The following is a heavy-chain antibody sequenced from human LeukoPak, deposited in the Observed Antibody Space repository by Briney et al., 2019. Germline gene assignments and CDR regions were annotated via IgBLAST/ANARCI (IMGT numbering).Heavy chain of an antibody. V-gene: IGHV4-31*03. CDR2: VYYSGST. D-gene: IGHD4-11*01. CDR3: ARAPKGMTTVRYYYYYYMDV. J-gene: IGHJ6*03. Sequence: PSETLSLTCTVSGGSISSGGYYWSWIRQHPGKGLEWLGYVYYSGSTYYNPSLRSRITMSLDTSKNQFSLKLSSVTAADTAVYFCARAPKGMTTVRYYYYYYMDVWGKGTTVTVSS. CDR1: GGSISSGGYY.